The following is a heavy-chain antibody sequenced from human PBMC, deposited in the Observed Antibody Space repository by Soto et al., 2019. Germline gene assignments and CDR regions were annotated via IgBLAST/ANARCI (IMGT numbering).Heavy chain of an antibody. CDR3: ARDRRGDGVWYYYYGLDV. Sequence: SSVKVSCKASGGTFSSYAISWVRQAPGQGLEWMGGIIPIFGTANYAQKFQGRVTITADESTSTAYMELSSLRSEDTAVYYCARDRRGDGVWYYYYGLDVWGQGTTVTVS. CDR2: IIPIFGTA. V-gene: IGHV1-69*13. J-gene: IGHJ6*02. D-gene: IGHD2-8*01. CDR1: GGTFSSYA.